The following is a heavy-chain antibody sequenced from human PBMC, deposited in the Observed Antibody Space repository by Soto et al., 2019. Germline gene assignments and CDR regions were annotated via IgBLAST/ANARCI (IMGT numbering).Heavy chain of an antibody. Sequence: QVRLQQWGAGLVRPSATLSLTCAVYGGSFNNYCWSWIRQPPGKGLAWIGEVCPGGRTNYSPTLKREVRIAVEGSKNQSSLRLTSVTVADTAVYCCARGDYGQYDAYNWFDPWGQGNLVIVAS. V-gene: IGHV4-34*02. J-gene: IGHJ5*02. CDR2: VCPGGRT. CDR3: ARGDYGQYDAYNWFDP. CDR1: GGSFNNYC. D-gene: IGHD3-10*01.